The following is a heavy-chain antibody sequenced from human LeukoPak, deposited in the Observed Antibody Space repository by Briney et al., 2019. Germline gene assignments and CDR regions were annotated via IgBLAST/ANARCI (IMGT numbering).Heavy chain of an antibody. J-gene: IGHJ4*02. D-gene: IGHD2-2*01. CDR1: GFTVSSNY. CDR2: IHKNAIT. CDR3: ARPRGCGSARCNNFDY. Sequence: PGGSLRLSCAASGFTVSSNYMTWVRQAPGKGPQWVSVIHKNAITYYADTVKGRFTISRDNSKNMVYLQMNSLRAEDTAVYYCARPRGCGSARCNNFDYWGQGTLVTVSS. V-gene: IGHV3-53*01.